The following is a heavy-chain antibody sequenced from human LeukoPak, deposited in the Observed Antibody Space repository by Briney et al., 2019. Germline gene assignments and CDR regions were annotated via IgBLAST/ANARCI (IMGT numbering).Heavy chain of an antibody. J-gene: IGHJ4*02. V-gene: IGHV4-30-4*08. Sequence: PSETLSLTCTVSGGSISSGDYYWSWIRQPPGKGLEWIGYIYYCGSTYYNPSLKSRVTISVDTSKNQFSLKLSSVTAADTAVYYCARDAWVASRAGGYVIWGQGTLVTVSS. D-gene: IGHD5-12*01. CDR1: GGSISSGDYY. CDR3: ARDAWVASRAGGYVI. CDR2: IYYCGST.